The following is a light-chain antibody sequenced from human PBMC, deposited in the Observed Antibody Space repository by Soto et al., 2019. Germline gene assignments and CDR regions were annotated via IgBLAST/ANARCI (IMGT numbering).Light chain of an antibody. Sequence: QSALTQPHSVSGSPGQSVAISCTGTSSDVGGYNYVSWYQQHPGKAPKLMIYDVSQRPSGVPDRFSGSKSGNTASLTISGVQAEDEADYYCCSYAGTFYVFGTGTKVTVL. J-gene: IGLJ1*01. CDR1: SSDVGGYNY. CDR2: DVS. V-gene: IGLV2-11*01. CDR3: CSYAGTFYV.